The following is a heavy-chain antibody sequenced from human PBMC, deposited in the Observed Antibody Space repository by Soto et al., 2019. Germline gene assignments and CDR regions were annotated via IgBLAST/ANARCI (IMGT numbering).Heavy chain of an antibody. CDR3: AKEFMVRGVPPLSFGMDV. V-gene: IGHV3-23*01. Sequence: PGGSLRLSCAASGFTFSSYAMSWVRQAPGKGLEWVSGISGSGGSTYYADPVKGRFTISRDNSKNTLYLQVNSLRAEDTALYYCAKEFMVRGVPPLSFGMDVWGQGTTVTVYS. CDR1: GFTFSSYA. J-gene: IGHJ6*02. D-gene: IGHD3-10*01. CDR2: ISGSGGST.